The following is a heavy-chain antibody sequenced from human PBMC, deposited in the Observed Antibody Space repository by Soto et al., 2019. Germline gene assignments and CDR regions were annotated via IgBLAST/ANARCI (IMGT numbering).Heavy chain of an antibody. J-gene: IGHJ4*02. D-gene: IGHD3-22*01. V-gene: IGHV3-30*03. CDR3: ATPNFYHDSSGYGGYFDY. CDR1: GFTFSSYG. CDR2: ISYDGSNK. Sequence: GGSLRLSCAASGFTFSSYGMHWVRQAPGKGLEWVAVISYDGSNKYYADSVKGRFTISRDNSKNTLYLQMNSLRAEDTAVYYCATPNFYHDSSGYGGYFDYWGQGTLVTVSS.